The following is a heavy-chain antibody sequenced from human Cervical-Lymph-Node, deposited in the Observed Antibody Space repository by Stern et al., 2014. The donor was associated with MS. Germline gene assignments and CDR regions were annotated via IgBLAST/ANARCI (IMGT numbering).Heavy chain of an antibody. CDR1: GLTFSDYW. J-gene: IGHJ4*02. CDR3: ATDLKDY. V-gene: IGHV3-7*01. Sequence: EVQLVESGGGLVQPGGSLRLSCAVSGLTFSDYWMNWVRQAPGKGLEWVATIQADGSQKYYLDSVKGRFTISRDNAKNSLDLQMNGLGAEDTAVYYCATDLKDYWGQGTLVTVSS. CDR2: IQADGSQK.